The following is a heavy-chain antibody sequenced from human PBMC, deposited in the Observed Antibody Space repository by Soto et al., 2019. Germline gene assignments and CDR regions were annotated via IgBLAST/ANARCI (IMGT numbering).Heavy chain of an antibody. CDR2: VIPILGIA. Sequence: QVQLVQSGAEVKKPGSSVKVSCKASGGTFSSYTISWVRQAPGQGLEWMGRVIPILGIANYAQKFQGRVTVNADKSTRPAYMELSSLRSEDTAVYYCASERAYCGGDCYPHFNYWGQGTLVTVSS. CDR1: GGTFSSYT. V-gene: IGHV1-69*02. CDR3: ASERAYCGGDCYPHFNY. J-gene: IGHJ4*02. D-gene: IGHD2-21*02.